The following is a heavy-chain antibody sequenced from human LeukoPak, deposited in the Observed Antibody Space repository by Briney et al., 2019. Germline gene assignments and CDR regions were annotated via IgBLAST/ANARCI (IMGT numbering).Heavy chain of an antibody. D-gene: IGHD2-15*01. V-gene: IGHV3-21*01. CDR2: ISSSSIYM. Sequence: GGSLRLSCAASGFTFRSFSMNWVRQPPGKGLEWVSSISSSSIYMNYADSLKGQFTISRDNAKNLLYLQMNTLRAEDTAVYYCARVQCSGGRCNDAFDIWGQGTMVTVSS. CDR3: ARVQCSGGRCNDAFDI. CDR1: GFTFRSFS. J-gene: IGHJ3*02.